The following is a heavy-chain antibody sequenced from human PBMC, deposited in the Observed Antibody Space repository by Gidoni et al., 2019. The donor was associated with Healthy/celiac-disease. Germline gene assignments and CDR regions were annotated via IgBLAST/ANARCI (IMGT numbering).Heavy chain of an antibody. CDR2: IIPIFGTA. Sequence: QVQLVQSGAEVKKPGSSVKVSCKASGGTFSSYAISWVRQAPGQGLEWMGGIIPIFGTANYAQKFQGRVTITADESTSTAYMELSSLRSEDTAVYYCASFSTYCGGDCPEYFQHWGQGTLVTVSS. D-gene: IGHD2-21*02. CDR1: GGTFSSYA. CDR3: ASFSTYCGGDCPEYFQH. V-gene: IGHV1-69*01. J-gene: IGHJ1*01.